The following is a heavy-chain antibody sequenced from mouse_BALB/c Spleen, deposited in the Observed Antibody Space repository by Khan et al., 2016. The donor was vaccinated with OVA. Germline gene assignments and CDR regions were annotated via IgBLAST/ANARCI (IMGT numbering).Heavy chain of an antibody. V-gene: IGHV5-6*01. J-gene: IGHJ3*01. CDR3: ASDLSGSFAD. CDR2: ISSGGDYT. D-gene: IGHD1-3*01. Sequence: EVELVESGGDLVKPGGSLKLSCAASGFSFSSYSMSWVRQTPDKRLEWVATISSGGDYTYYPDIVKGRFTISRAHAKNTMYLQMSSLKSEDTAMYYCASDLSGSFADWGQGTLDTVAA. CDR1: GFSFSSYS.